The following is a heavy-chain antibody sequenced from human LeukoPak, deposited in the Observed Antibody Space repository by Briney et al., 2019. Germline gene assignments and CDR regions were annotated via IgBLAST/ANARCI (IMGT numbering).Heavy chain of an antibody. CDR1: GSTFSNYE. D-gene: IGHD1-1*01. Sequence: GGSLRLSCAASGSTFSNYEVNWVRQAPGKGLEWVSYISTSGSTIYYADSVKGRFIISRDNAKNSVYLQMNSLRAEDTAVYYCATGTIYYWGQGALVTVSS. J-gene: IGHJ4*02. V-gene: IGHV3-48*03. CDR3: ATGTIYY. CDR2: ISTSGSTI.